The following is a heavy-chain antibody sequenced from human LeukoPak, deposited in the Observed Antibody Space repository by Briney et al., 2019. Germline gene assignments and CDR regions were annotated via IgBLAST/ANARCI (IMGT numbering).Heavy chain of an antibody. CDR2: ISYDGSNK. V-gene: IGHV3-30*18. J-gene: IGHJ4*02. CDR1: GFTFSSYG. D-gene: IGHD6-19*01. CDR3: AKKGVSVAGTGTYYFDY. Sequence: GRSLRLSCAASGFTFSSYGMHWVRQAPGKGLEWVAVISYDGSNKYYADSVKGRFTISRDNSKDTLYLQMNSLRAEDTAVYYCAKKGVSVAGTGTYYFDYWGQGTLVTVSS.